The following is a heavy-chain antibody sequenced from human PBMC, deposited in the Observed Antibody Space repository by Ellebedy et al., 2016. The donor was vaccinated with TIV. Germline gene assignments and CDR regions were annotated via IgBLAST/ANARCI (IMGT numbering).Heavy chain of an antibody. Sequence: GESLKISCAASGFTFSTYSMNWVRQAPGKGLEWVSYISSSSSSKYYADSVKGRFTISRDNAKNSLYLQMNSLRAEDTAVYYCARVVVVAAIDWFDPWGQGTLVTVSS. CDR2: ISSSSSSK. V-gene: IGHV3-48*01. D-gene: IGHD2-15*01. J-gene: IGHJ5*02. CDR3: ARVVVVAAIDWFDP. CDR1: GFTFSTYS.